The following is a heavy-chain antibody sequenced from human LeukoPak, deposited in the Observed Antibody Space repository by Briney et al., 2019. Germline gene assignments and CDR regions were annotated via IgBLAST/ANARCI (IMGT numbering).Heavy chain of an antibody. CDR1: GGSISSYY. Sequence: SETLSLTCTVSGGSISSYYWSWLRQPPGKGLEWIGHIYSTGSTTYSPSLKSRVIMSADTSKNQFSLKVTSVTAAHTAVYYCARHRPEGSYPLDSWGQGALVTVSS. V-gene: IGHV4-59*08. CDR2: IYSTGST. J-gene: IGHJ4*02. CDR3: ARHRPEGSYPLDS.